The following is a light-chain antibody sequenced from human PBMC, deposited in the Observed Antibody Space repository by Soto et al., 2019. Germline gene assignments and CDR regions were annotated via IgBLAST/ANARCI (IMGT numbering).Light chain of an antibody. J-gene: IGLJ1*01. CDR3: SSFTSRFTFV. Sequence: QSALTQPRSVSGSPGQSITISCTGSSXDVGGYNYVSWYQQQPGKAPKLLIYDVTIRTSGVSDRFSGSKSGNTASLTISGLQAEDEADYYCSSFTSRFTFVFGTGTKVTVL. CDR2: DVT. CDR1: SXDVGGYNY. V-gene: IGLV2-11*01.